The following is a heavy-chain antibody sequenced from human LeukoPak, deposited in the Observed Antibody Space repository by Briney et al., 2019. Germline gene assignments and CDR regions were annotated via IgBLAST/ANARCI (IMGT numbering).Heavy chain of an antibody. CDR1: GFTFSSHI. V-gene: IGHV3-33*01. CDR2: IWSDGSNK. Sequence: PGGSLRLSCAASGFTFSSHIMHWVRRAPGKGLEWVALIWSDGSNKYYADSVKGRFTISRDNSKNTLYLQMNSLRAEDTAVYYCARDSKAYSSTWSFDYWGQGTLVTVSS. D-gene: IGHD6-13*01. CDR3: ARDSKAYSSTWSFDY. J-gene: IGHJ4*02.